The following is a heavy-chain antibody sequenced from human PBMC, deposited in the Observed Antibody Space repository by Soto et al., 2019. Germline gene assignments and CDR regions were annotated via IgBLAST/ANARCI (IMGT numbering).Heavy chain of an antibody. V-gene: IGHV4-59*12. J-gene: IGHJ1*01. CDR1: GGSMSGYH. D-gene: IGHD2-15*01. CDR3: ASCLNSAGSCLRFLR. Sequence: QVQLQESGPGLVKPSETLSLTCTVSGGSMSGYHWTWIRQSPGKELEFIGSVFDSGSTKSNPSLRSRVAISIDASKSQFSRTLSSVTAADTAVYYCASCLNSAGSCLRFLRWGQGTLVTVSS. CDR2: VFDSGST.